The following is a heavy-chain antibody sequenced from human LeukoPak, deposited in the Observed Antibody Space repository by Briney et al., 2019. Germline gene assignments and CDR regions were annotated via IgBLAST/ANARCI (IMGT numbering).Heavy chain of an antibody. Sequence: GGSLRLSCAASGFTFSSYVMSWVRQAPGKGLEWVANIKQDGSEKYYVDSVKGRFTISRDNAKNSLYLQMNSLRAEDTAVYYCARGGGSYDYWGQGTLVTVSS. CDR2: IKQDGSEK. CDR1: GFTFSSYV. CDR3: ARGGGSYDY. D-gene: IGHD1-26*01. V-gene: IGHV3-7*03. J-gene: IGHJ4*02.